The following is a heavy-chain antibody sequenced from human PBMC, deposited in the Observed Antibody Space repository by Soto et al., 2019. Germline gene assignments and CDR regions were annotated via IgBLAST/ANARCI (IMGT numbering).Heavy chain of an antibody. J-gene: IGHJ4*02. Sequence: PSETLSLTCTVSGGSISSYYWSWIRQPPGKGLEWIGYIYYSGSTNYNPSLKSRVTISVDTSKNQFSLKLSSVTAADTAVYYCARDRGPSGSYVGFDYWGQGTLVTSPQ. V-gene: IGHV4-59*01. D-gene: IGHD1-26*01. CDR1: GGSISSYY. CDR2: IYYSGST. CDR3: ARDRGPSGSYVGFDY.